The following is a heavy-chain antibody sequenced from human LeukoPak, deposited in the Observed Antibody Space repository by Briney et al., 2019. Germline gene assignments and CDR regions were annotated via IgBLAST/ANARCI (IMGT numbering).Heavy chain of an antibody. CDR3: ARGPNSNWSGLDF. D-gene: IGHD6-6*01. CDR2: ISYDGSNE. CDR1: GFTFSIYA. V-gene: IGHV3-30*03. Sequence: PGGSLRLSCAASGFTFSIYAMHWVRQAPGKGLEWVAVISYDGSNEFYADSVKGRFTVSRDNAKNTLYLQVNNLRAEDTAVYYCARGPNSNWSGLDFWGQGTLLTVSS. J-gene: IGHJ4*02.